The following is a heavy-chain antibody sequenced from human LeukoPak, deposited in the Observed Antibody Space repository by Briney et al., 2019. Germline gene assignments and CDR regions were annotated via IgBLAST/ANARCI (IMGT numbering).Heavy chain of an antibody. CDR1: GFTVSSNY. CDR3: AKDGDYYDSSAIACAFDI. D-gene: IGHD3-22*01. V-gene: IGHV3-23*01. J-gene: IGHJ3*02. CDR2: ISGSGGST. Sequence: GGSLRLSCAASGFTVSSNYMSWVRQAPGKGLEWVSAISGSGGSTYYADSVKGRFTISRDNSKNTLYLQMNSLRAEDTAVYHCAKDGDYYDSSAIACAFDIWGQGTMVTVSS.